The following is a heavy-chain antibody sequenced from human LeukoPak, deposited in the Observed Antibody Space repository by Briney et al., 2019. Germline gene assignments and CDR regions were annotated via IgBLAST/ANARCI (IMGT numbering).Heavy chain of an antibody. CDR1: GGSISSSNYY. V-gene: IGHV4-39*01. CDR3: ARGYSSSWYFNWFDP. Sequence: PSETLSLTCTVSGGSISSSNYYWGWIRQPPGKGLEWIGNIYYSGSTYYNPSFKSRLTISVDTSKNQFSLKLSSVTAADTAVYYCARGYSSSWYFNWFDPWGQGTLVTVSS. D-gene: IGHD6-13*01. CDR2: IYYSGST. J-gene: IGHJ5*02.